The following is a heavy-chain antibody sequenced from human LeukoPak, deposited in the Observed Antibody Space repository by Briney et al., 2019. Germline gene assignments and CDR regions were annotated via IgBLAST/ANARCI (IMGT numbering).Heavy chain of an antibody. CDR1: GYTFTGYY. D-gene: IGHD4-17*01. Sequence: ASVKVSCKASGYTFTGYYMHWVRQAPGQGLEWMGWINPNSGGTNYAQKFQGRVTMTRDTSISTAYMELNRLRSDDTAVYYCARPTTVTYNWFDPWGQGTLVTVSS. V-gene: IGHV1-2*02. CDR3: ARPTTVTYNWFDP. J-gene: IGHJ5*02. CDR2: INPNSGGT.